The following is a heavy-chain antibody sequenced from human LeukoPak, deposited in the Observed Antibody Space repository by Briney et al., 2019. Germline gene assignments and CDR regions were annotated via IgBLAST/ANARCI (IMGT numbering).Heavy chain of an antibody. V-gene: IGHV1-69*06. D-gene: IGHD2-15*01. CDR2: IIPIFGTA. J-gene: IGHJ5*02. Sequence: SVKVSCKASGGTFSSYAISWVRQAPGQGLEWMGGIIPIFGTANYAQKFQGRVTITADKSTSTAYMELSSLRSEDTAVYYCASDLGYCSGGSCFNWFDPWGQGTLVTVSS. CDR3: ASDLGYCSGGSCFNWFDP. CDR1: GGTFSSYA.